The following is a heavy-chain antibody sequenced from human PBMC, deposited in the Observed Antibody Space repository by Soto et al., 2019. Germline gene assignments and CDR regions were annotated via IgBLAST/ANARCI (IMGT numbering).Heavy chain of an antibody. V-gene: IGHV4-4*02. J-gene: IGHJ5*02. CDR2: IFQSWST. CDR3: ARGRGRYSSGWSWFDP. Sequence: SESLSLACGVSVGPIRSPDWWTCVRQPPGKGLEWIGEIFQSWSTNYTPSLESRVTISVDKSKNQFSLTLTSVTAADTAVYFCARGRGRYSSGWSWFDPWGQRILVIVSS. D-gene: IGHD6-19*01. CDR1: VGPIRSPDW.